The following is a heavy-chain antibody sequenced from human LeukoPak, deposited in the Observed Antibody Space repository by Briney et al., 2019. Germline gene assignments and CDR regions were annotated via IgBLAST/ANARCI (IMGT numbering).Heavy chain of an antibody. J-gene: IGHJ5*02. CDR3: PKDPRSEGWFDP. CDR1: GFTFSSYA. V-gene: IGHV3-23*01. D-gene: IGHD6-19*01. Sequence: GGSLSLSCAPSGFTFSSYAMSWVRQARGQGLEWVSAISGSGGSTYYADSGRGRFTISRDNTKNTLYLKMNSLKAEATAVYYCPKDPRSEGWFDPWGQGTLVTGSS. CDR2: ISGSGGST.